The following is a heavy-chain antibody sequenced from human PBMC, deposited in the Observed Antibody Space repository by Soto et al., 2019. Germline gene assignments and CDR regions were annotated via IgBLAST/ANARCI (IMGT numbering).Heavy chain of an antibody. D-gene: IGHD1-26*01. CDR2: TYYRSRWYN. J-gene: IGHJ6*03. Sequence: SQTLSLTCAISGDSVSSNNAAWNWIRQSPSRGLEWLGRTYYRSRWYNDYAVSVKSRITVNPDTSKNQFSLQLTSVTPEDTAVYYCAGSTSHYWYYMDVWGKGTTVTVSS. CDR1: GDSVSSNNAA. V-gene: IGHV6-1*01. CDR3: AGSTSHYWYYMDV.